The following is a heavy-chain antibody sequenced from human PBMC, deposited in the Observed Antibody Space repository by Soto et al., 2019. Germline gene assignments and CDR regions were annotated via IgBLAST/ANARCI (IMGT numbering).Heavy chain of an antibody. CDR1: GGTFSSYT. J-gene: IGHJ5*02. V-gene: IGHV1-69*02. CDR2: IIPILGIA. Sequence: GASVKVSCXASGGTFSSYTISWVRQAPGQGLEWMGRIIPILGIANYAQKFQGRVTITADKSTSTAYMELSSLRSEDTAVYYCARRERAAGTDWWFDPWGQGTLVTVSS. D-gene: IGHD6-13*01. CDR3: ARRERAAGTDWWFDP.